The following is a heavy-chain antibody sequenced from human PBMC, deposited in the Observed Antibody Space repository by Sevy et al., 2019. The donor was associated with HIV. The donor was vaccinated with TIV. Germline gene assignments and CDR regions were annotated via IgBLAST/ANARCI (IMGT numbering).Heavy chain of an antibody. J-gene: IGHJ4*02. V-gene: IGHV3-23*01. CDR1: GFTFSSYA. CDR3: AEDYGSGSYFFDY. CDR2: ISGSGGST. Sequence: GGSLRLSCAASGFTFSSYAMRWVRQAPGKGLEWVSAISGSGGSTYYADSVKGRFTISRDNSKNTLYLQMNSLRAEDTAVYYCAEDYGSGSYFFDYWGQGTLVTVSS. D-gene: IGHD3-10*01.